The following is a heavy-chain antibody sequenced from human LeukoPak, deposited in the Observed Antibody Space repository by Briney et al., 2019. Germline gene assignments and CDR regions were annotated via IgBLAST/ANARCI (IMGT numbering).Heavy chain of an antibody. CDR1: GGSITKNGYY. CDR3: CGSGWFAGPFGY. J-gene: IGHJ4*02. D-gene: IGHD6-19*01. Sequence: SETLSLTCSVSGGSITKNGYYWGWIRQSPETGLAWIGSMHYSGSTYYNPSLNSRVTISVDTSKNQFSLKLTSVTAADTAVYYCCGSGWFAGPFGYWGQGALVTVSS. V-gene: IGHV4-39*07. CDR2: MHYSGST.